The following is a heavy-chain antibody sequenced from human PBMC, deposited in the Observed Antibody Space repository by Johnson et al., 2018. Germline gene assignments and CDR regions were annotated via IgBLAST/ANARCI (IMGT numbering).Heavy chain of an antibody. V-gene: IGHV3-30*18. J-gene: IGHJ6*02. Sequence: QVQLVESGGGVVQPGKSLRLSCAASGFTFSTFGMHWVRQAPGKGLEWVTLISYDGRDKYYADSVRGRFTIARDNSKNTLYLQMNSLRAEDTAVYYCAKGSRLQAYFYYYYYGLDVWGQGTAVIVSS. CDR1: GFTFSTFG. CDR2: ISYDGRDK. D-gene: IGHD5-24*01. CDR3: AKGSRLQAYFYYYYYGLDV.